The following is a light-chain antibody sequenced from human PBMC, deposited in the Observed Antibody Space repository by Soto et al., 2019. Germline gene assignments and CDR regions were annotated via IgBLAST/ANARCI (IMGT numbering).Light chain of an antibody. CDR2: EVS. J-gene: IGLJ1*01. CDR1: SSDVGGYNY. CDR3: SSYTSSRAYV. V-gene: IGLV2-14*01. Sequence: QSGLTQPASVSGSPGQSITISCTGTSSDVGGYNYVSWYQQQSGKAPKLMIHEVSNRPSGVSNRFSGSKSGNTASLTISGLQAEDEADYYCSSYTSSRAYVFGIGTKVTVL.